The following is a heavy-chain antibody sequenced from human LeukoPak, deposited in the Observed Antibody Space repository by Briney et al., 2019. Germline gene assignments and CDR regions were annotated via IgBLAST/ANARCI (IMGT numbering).Heavy chain of an antibody. CDR1: GGSISSSDW. J-gene: IGHJ2*01. D-gene: IGHD6-13*01. CDR2: IYHGGST. Sequence: SETLSLTCAVSGGSISSSDWWSWVRQPPGKGLEWIGEIYHGGSTNYNPSLKSRVTISVDTSKNQFSLKLSSVTAADTAVYYCARVSSSWYQDWYFDLWGRGTLVTVSS. V-gene: IGHV4-4*02. CDR3: ARVSSSWYQDWYFDL.